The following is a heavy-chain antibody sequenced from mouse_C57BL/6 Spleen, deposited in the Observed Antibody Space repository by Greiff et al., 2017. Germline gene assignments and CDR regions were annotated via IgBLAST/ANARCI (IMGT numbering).Heavy chain of an antibody. CDR2: ILPGSGST. CDR3: AGGAYYGNYCAMDY. D-gene: IGHD2-10*01. J-gene: IGHJ4*01. Sequence: VKVVESGAELMKPGASVKLSCKATGYTFTGYWIEWVKQRPGHGLEWIGEILPGSGSTNYNEKFKGKATFTADTSSNTAYMQLSSLTTEDSAIYYCAGGAYYGNYCAMDYWGQGTSVTVSS. V-gene: IGHV1-9*01. CDR1: GYTFTGYW.